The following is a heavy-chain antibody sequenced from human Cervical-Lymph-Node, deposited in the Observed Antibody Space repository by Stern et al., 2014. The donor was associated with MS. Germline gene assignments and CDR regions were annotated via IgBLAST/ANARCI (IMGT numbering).Heavy chain of an antibody. CDR2: NDWDDDK. J-gene: IGHJ4*02. CDR3: ANRRGGPNLNGGSFGF. D-gene: IGHD1-1*01. Sequence: QIPLKESGPTLVQPTQTLTLTCTFSGFSLNSRPVGVGWIRQPPGKALEWLALNDWDDDKRYSPSLRSRLTVRKDTPNNQAILIMTNLDPVDTATYYCANRRGGPNLNGGSFGFWGQGALVTVSS. CDR1: GFSLNSRPVG. V-gene: IGHV2-5*02.